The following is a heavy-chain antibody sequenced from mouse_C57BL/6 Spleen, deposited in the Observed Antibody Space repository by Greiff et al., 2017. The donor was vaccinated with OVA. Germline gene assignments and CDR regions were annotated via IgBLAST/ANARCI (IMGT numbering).Heavy chain of an antibody. CDR2: IDPSDSYT. V-gene: IGHV1-69*01. CDR1: GYTFTSYW. J-gene: IGHJ2*01. CDR3: AKGEDMDY. Sequence: QVQLQQPGAELVMPGASVKLSCKASGYTFTSYWMHWVKQRPGQGLEWIGEIDPSDSYTNYNQKFKGKSTLTVDKSSSTAYMQLSSLTSEDSAVYYCAKGEDMDYWGQGTTLTVSS. D-gene: IGHD3-2*01.